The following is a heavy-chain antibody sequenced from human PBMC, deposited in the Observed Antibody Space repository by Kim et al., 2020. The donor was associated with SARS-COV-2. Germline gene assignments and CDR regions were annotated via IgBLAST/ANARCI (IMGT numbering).Heavy chain of an antibody. J-gene: IGHJ4*02. Sequence: TTYAPKLQGRVTMTIDTSTTTAYMELSSLRSEDTAVYYCAWAIPPTVYWGQGTLVTVSS. V-gene: IGHV1-46*01. D-gene: IGHD2-2*02. CDR2: T. CDR3: AWAIPPTVY.